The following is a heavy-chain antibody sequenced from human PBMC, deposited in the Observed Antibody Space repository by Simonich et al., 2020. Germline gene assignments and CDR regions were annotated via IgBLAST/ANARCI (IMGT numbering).Heavy chain of an antibody. V-gene: IGHV4-39*01. CDR1: GGSISSSSYY. D-gene: IGHD6-13*01. CDR2: IYYSGST. Sequence: QLQLQESGPGLVKPSETLSLTCTVSGGSISSSSYYWGWIRQPPGKGLGWIGSIYYSGSTYNNPSLKSRVTISVDTSKSQFSLKLSSVTAADTAVYYCARHAGFAFDIWGQGTMVTVSS. J-gene: IGHJ3*02. CDR3: ARHAGFAFDI.